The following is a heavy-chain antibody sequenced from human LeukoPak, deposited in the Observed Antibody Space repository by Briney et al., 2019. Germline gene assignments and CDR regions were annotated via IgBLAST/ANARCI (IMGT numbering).Heavy chain of an antibody. Sequence: GGSLRLSCAASGFTFSSYSMNWVRQAPGKGLEWVSYISSSGSTIYYADSVKGRFTISRDNAKNSLYLQMNSLRAEDTAVYYCARDEYSSGWSYYYYGMDVWGQGTTVTVSS. D-gene: IGHD6-19*01. CDR1: GFTFSSYS. J-gene: IGHJ6*02. CDR2: ISSSGSTI. CDR3: ARDEYSSGWSYYYYGMDV. V-gene: IGHV3-48*04.